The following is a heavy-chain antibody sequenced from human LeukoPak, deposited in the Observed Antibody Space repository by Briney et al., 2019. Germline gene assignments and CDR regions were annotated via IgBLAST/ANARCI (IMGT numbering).Heavy chain of an antibody. CDR3: ARHKRSSRTQVLYFDY. V-gene: IGHV4-4*07. CDR2: IYNSGSH. J-gene: IGHJ4*02. D-gene: IGHD6-13*01. CDR1: GVSISSYY. Sequence: SETLSLTCTVSGVSISSYYWRWLRQPAGKGREWLRRIYNSGSHNYHPSLKSRVHISVKTSQKQFSAKMEYVAAPDTAVYYCARHKRSSRTQVLYFDYWGQGTLVTVSS.